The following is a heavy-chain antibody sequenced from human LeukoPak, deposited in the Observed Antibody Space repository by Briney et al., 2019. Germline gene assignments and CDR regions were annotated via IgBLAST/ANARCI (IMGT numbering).Heavy chain of an antibody. V-gene: IGHV4-59*01. Sequence: SETLSLTCTVSGGSISSYYWSWIRQPPGKGLEWIGYIYYSGSTNYNPSLKSRVTISVDTSKNQFSLKLSSVTAADTAVYYCESHRIGAFDIWGQGTMVTVSS. J-gene: IGHJ3*02. CDR3: ESHRIGAFDI. CDR1: GGSISSYY. D-gene: IGHD2-15*01. CDR2: IYYSGST.